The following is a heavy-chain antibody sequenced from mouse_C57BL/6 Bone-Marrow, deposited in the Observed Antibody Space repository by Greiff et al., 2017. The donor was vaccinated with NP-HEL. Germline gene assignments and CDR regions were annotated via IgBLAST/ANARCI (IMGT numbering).Heavy chain of an antibody. V-gene: IGHV1-59*01. J-gene: IGHJ4*01. CDR1: GYTFTSYW. CDR2: IDPSDSYT. Sequence: VQLQQPGAELVRPGTSVKLSCKASGYTFTSYWMHWVKQRPGQGLEWIGVIDPSDSYTNYNQKFKGKATLTVDTSSSTAYMQLSSLTSEDSAVYFCARGDYGSSRFGYAMDYWGQGTSVTVSS. D-gene: IGHD1-1*01. CDR3: ARGDYGSSRFGYAMDY.